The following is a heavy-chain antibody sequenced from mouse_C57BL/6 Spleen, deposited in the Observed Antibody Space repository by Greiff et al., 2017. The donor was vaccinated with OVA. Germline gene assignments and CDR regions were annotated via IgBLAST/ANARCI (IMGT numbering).Heavy chain of an antibody. CDR3: ARSHYYGSSYDWFAD. V-gene: IGHV14-2*01. Sequence: VQLQQSGAELVKPGASVKLSCTASGFNIKDYYMHWVKQRPEQGLEWIGRIDPADGETPYAPTFQGKATITADTSSNTAYLPLSSLTSEDTVVYYCARSHYYGSSYDWFADWGQGTLVTVSA. CDR1: GFNIKDYY. J-gene: IGHJ3*01. CDR2: IDPADGET. D-gene: IGHD1-1*01.